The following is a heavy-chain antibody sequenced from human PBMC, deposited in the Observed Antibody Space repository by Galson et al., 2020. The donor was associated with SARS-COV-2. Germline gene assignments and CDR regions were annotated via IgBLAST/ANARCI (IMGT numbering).Heavy chain of an antibody. CDR3: ARGGFTMVRGVTN. CDR1: GFTFSSYA. J-gene: IGHJ4*02. CDR2: VSYDGSNK. V-gene: IGHV3-30*04. D-gene: IGHD3-10*01. Sequence: GGSLRLSCAASGFTFSSYAMHWVRQAPGKGLEWVAVVSYDGSNKYYADSVKGRFTISRDNSKNTLYLQMNSLRAEDTAVYYCARGGFTMVRGVTNWGQGTLVTVSS.